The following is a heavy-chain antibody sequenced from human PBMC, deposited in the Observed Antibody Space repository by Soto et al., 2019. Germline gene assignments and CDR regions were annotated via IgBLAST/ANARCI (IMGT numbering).Heavy chain of an antibody. V-gene: IGHV3-30*03. J-gene: IGHJ4*02. CDR3: ASTGYSSSWYNPDH. D-gene: IGHD6-13*01. CDR2: ISYDGSNK. Sequence: QVQLVESGGGVVQPGRSLRLSCAASGFTFSSYGMHWVRQAPGKGLEWVAVISYDGSNKYYADSVKGRFTISRDNSKNTLYLQMNSLRAEDTAVYYCASTGYSSSWYNPDHWGKGTRVTVSS. CDR1: GFTFSSYG.